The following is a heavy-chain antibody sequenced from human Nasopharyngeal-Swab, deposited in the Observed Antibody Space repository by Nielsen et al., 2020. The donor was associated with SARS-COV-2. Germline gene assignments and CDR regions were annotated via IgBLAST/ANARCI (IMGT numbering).Heavy chain of an antibody. V-gene: IGHV1-69*04. CDR3: ARAQGIAVAGYYYYYGMDV. CDR2: IIPILGIA. D-gene: IGHD6-19*01. J-gene: IGHJ6*02. CDR1: GGTFSSYA. Sequence: SVKVSCKASGGTFSSYAISWVRQAPGQGLEWMGRIIPILGIANYAQKFQGRVTITADKSTSTAYMELSSLRSEDTAVYYCARAQGIAVAGYYYYYGMDVWGQGTTVIVSS.